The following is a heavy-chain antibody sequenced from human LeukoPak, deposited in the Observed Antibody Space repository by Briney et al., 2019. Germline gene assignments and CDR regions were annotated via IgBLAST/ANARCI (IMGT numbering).Heavy chain of an antibody. D-gene: IGHD3-3*01. J-gene: IGHJ3*01. CDR1: GFTFSSYW. CDR2: IKQDGSEK. V-gene: IGHV3-7*01. CDR3: ARGRGYDSPSGAFDV. Sequence: GGSLRLSCAASGFTFSSYWMSWVRQAPGKGLEWVANIKQDGSEKYYVDSVKGRFTISRDNAKNSLYLQMDSLRAEDTAVYYCARGRGYDSPSGAFDVWGQGTMVTVAS.